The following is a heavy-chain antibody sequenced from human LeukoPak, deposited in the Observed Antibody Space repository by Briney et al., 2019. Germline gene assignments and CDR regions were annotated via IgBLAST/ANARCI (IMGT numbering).Heavy chain of an antibody. V-gene: IGHV1-69*01. CDR1: GGTFSSYA. CDR2: IIPIFGTA. CDR3: ARDLVKEGPSPIADY. J-gene: IGHJ4*02. D-gene: IGHD2-8*02. Sequence: GSSVKVSCKASGGTFSSYAISWVRQAPGQGLEWMGGIIPIFGTANYAQKFQGRVTITADESTSTAYKELSSLRSEDTAVYYCARDLVKEGPSPIADYWGQGTLVTVSS.